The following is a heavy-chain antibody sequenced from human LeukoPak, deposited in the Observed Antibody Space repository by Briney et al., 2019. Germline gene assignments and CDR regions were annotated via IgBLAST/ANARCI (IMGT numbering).Heavy chain of an antibody. CDR3: ARGLKDEWELLPPPDY. J-gene: IGHJ4*02. CDR2: MCPSGRT. D-gene: IGHD1-26*01. Sequence: KSSETLSFTCTVSNDSISSYCCSWVRQPPGKGLEWFGFMCPSGRTDYNPSLKSRVTMSVDTSKNQLSMELRFLTAADTAVYYCARGLKDEWELLPPPDYWGQGTLVTVSS. CDR1: NDSISSYC. V-gene: IGHV4-59*12.